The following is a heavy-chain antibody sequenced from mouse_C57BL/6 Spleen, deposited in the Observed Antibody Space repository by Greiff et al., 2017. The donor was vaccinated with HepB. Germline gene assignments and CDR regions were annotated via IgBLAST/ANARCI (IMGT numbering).Heavy chain of an antibody. Sequence: DVMLVESGGGLVKPGGSLKLSCAASGFTFSSYAMSWVRQTPEKRLEWVATISDGGSYTYYPDNVKGRFTISRDNAKNNLYLQMSHLKSEDTAMYYCARDYYSNYLYYFDYWGQGTTLTVSS. CDR1: GFTFSSYA. CDR2: ISDGGSYT. D-gene: IGHD2-5*01. J-gene: IGHJ2*01. CDR3: ARDYYSNYLYYFDY. V-gene: IGHV5-4*03.